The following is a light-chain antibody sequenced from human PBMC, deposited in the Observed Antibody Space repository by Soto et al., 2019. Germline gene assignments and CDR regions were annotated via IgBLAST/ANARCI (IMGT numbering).Light chain of an antibody. V-gene: IGLV2-14*01. Sequence: QSALTQPASVSGSPGRSSSISCAGTSADIGAYDHVSWYQQHPGKAPKLIIYDVSSRPSGVSNRFSGSKSANTASLTIFGLHAEDEADYFCSSYTDFSLYVFGTWTKLTVL. CDR3: SSYTDFSLYV. J-gene: IGLJ1*01. CDR1: SADIGAYDH. CDR2: DVS.